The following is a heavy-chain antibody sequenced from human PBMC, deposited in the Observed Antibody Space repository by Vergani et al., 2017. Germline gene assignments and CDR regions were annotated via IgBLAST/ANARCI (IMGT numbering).Heavy chain of an antibody. CDR1: GGSFSGYY. J-gene: IGHJ4*02. CDR2: ISYDGSNK. Sequence: QVQLQQWGAGLLKPSETLSLTCAVYGGSFSGYYWSWIRQPPGKGLEWVAVISYDGSNKYYADSVKGRFTISRDNSKNTLYLQMNSLRAEDTAVYYCAKDPDYYDSSGYPDYWGQGTLVTVSS. D-gene: IGHD3-22*01. V-gene: IGHV3-30*18. CDR3: AKDPDYYDSSGYPDY.